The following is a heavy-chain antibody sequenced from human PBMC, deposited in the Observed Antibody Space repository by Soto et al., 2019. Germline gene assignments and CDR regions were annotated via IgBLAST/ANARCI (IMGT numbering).Heavy chain of an antibody. CDR1: GGSVNSGNYY. J-gene: IGHJ3*02. CDR3: ARVERGTATTVVDAFDI. V-gene: IGHV4-34*01. CDR2: MSHSGGT. Sequence: QVQLQQWGAGLLKPSETLSLTCAVFGGSVNSGNYYWSWIRPPPGQGLEWIGEMSHSGGTHFNPSLKSRVTISVDTAKNQFSLKMSSVTAADTALYYCARVERGTATTVVDAFDIWGPGTMVTVSS. D-gene: IGHD1-1*01.